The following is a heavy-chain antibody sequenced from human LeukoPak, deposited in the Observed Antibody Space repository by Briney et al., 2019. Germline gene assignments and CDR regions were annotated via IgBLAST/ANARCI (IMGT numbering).Heavy chain of an antibody. CDR1: GFTFSSYW. D-gene: IGHD3-22*01. CDR3: ASLGTYYGKYYFDY. J-gene: IGHJ4*02. CDR2: IKQDGSEK. V-gene: IGHV3-7*01. Sequence: GGSLRLSCAASGFTFSSYWMSWVRQAPGKGLEWVANIKQDGSEKYYVDPVKGRFTISRDNAKNSLYLQMNSLRAEDTAVYYCASLGTYYGKYYFDYWGQGTLVTVSS.